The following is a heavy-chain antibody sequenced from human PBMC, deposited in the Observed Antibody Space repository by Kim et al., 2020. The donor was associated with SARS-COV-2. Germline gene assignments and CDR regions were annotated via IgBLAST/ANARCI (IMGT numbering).Heavy chain of an antibody. D-gene: IGHD1-1*01. Sequence: ASVKVSCKASGYTFTDYGINWVRQAPGQGPEWMGWVSADKGNTYYAEKFRGRVLMSTDPLANMVYLELESLTSDDTAVHYCAVGTGLNSKYYYYGMDVWG. CDR3: AVGTGLNSKYYYYGMDV. J-gene: IGHJ6*02. V-gene: IGHV1-18*04. CDR1: GYTFTDYG. CDR2: VSADKGNT.